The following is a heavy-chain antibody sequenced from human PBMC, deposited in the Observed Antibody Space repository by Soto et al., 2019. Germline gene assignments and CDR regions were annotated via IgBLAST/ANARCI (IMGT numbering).Heavy chain of an antibody. D-gene: IGHD4-4*01. V-gene: IGHV3-66*01. Sequence: PGGSLRLSCRASGVTISTNYMSWVRQAPGKGLEWVSVLYSGGSSYYADSVKGRFTISRDNSKNTVYLQMNSLRTEDTAVYYCARGSTLTTPSRGQGTLVTVSS. CDR1: GVTISTNY. J-gene: IGHJ4*02. CDR3: ARGSTLTTPS. CDR2: LYSGGSS.